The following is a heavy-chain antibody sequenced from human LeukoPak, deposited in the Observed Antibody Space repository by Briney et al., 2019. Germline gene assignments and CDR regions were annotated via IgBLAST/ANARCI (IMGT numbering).Heavy chain of an antibody. CDR2: IYAGDSDT. J-gene: IGHJ4*02. CDR1: GYSFSSYW. D-gene: IGHD6-13*01. V-gene: IGHV5-51*01. Sequence: GESLKISCRGSGYSFSSYWVGWVRQMPGKGLEWMGIIYAGDSDTRYSPSFQGQVTISADKSINTAYLQWSSLKASDTAIYYCARRAYSSRYFDYWGQGALVTVSS. CDR3: ARRAYSSRYFDY.